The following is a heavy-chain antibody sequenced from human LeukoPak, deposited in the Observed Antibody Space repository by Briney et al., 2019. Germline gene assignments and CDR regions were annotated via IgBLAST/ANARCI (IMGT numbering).Heavy chain of an antibody. CDR2: INSDGSST. D-gene: IGHD6-13*01. Sequence: GGSLRLSCAASGFTVSSNYMSWVRQAPGKGLVWVSRINSDGSSTTYADSVKGRFTISRDNAKNTLYLQMNSLKVEDTAVYYCTRVFVGDEYSSSGYWGQGTLVTVFS. J-gene: IGHJ4*02. CDR3: TRVFVGDEYSSSGY. CDR1: GFTVSSNY. V-gene: IGHV3-74*01.